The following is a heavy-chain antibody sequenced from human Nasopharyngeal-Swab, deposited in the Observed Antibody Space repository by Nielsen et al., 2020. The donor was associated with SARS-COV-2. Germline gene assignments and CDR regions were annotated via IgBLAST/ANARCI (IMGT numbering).Heavy chain of an antibody. V-gene: IGHV3-15*01. Sequence: GESLKISCQASGLTFKNAWMSWVRQAPGKGLEWVARIKSNKDDATAHYAPPVKGRFTISRDDSKNTVYLYMTSLKTEDTGIYYCSPHDPRLDNWGQGSLVTVSS. CDR1: GLTFKNAW. J-gene: IGHJ4*02. CDR3: SPHDPRLDN. CDR2: IKSNKDDATA.